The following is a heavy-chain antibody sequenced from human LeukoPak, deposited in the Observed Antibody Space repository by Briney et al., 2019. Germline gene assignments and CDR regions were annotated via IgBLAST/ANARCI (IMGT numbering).Heavy chain of an antibody. CDR2: IWYDGSNK. CDR1: GFTFSSYG. CDR3: AKSISGSSYSGWFDP. J-gene: IGHJ5*02. V-gene: IGHV3-33*06. Sequence: GGSLRLSCAASGFTFSSYGMHWVRQAPGKGLEWVAVIWYDGSNKYYADSVKGRFTISRDNSKDTLYLQMNSLRAEDTAVYYCAKSISGSSYSGWFDPWGQGTLVTVSS. D-gene: IGHD1-26*01.